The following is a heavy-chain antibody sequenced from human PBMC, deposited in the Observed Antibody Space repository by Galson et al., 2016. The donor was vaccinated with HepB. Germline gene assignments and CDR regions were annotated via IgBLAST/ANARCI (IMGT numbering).Heavy chain of an antibody. CDR1: GFTFSDCY. Sequence: LRLSCAASGFTFSDCYMAWIRQAPGKALEWISYITPSGTFANYADSVRGRFTISRDNTNNLFYVQLNSLRVEDTAVYYCARGASGCDISRGFPASDCWGQGALVTVSS. CDR3: ARGASGCDISRGFPASDC. V-gene: IGHV3-11*06. J-gene: IGHJ4*02. CDR2: ITPSGTFA. D-gene: IGHD3-9*01.